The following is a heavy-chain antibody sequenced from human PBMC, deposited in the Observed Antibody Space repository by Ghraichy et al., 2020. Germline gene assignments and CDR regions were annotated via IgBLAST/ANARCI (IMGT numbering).Heavy chain of an antibody. CDR1: GYSISSGYY. CDR2: IYHSGNT. J-gene: IGHJ4*02. V-gene: IGHV4-38-2*02. Sequence: SETLSLTCAVSGYSISSGYYWGWIRQPPGKGLEWIGDIYHSGNTFYNPSLKSRVTISLDTSKNPFSLKLSVVTAADTAVYYWARDLSPGATGAYWGPGTLVTVSS. CDR3: ARDLSPGATGAY. D-gene: IGHD1-26*01.